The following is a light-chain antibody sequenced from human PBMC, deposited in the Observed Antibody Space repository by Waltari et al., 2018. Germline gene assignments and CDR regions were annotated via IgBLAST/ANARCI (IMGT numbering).Light chain of an antibody. J-gene: IGLJ2*01. CDR1: SSDVGGYNY. CDR3: SSYTSSSTLAV. CDR2: EVS. Sequence: QSALTQPASVSGSPGQSITIPCPGTSSDVGGYNYVSWYQQHPGKAPKPMIYEVSNRPSGVSNRVSGSKSGNTASLTISGLQAEDEADYYCSSYTSSSTLAVFGGGTKLTVL. V-gene: IGLV2-14*01.